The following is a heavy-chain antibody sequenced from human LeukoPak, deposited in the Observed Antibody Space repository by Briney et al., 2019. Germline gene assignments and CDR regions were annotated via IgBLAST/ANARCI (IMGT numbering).Heavy chain of an antibody. D-gene: IGHD2-15*01. Sequence: QPGGSLKLSCAASGFTLSGSAIHWFRQASGKGLEWVARMKGKTERYATAYAESVKDRFTISRDDSDNTAYLQMNSLQTEDTAVYYCSRLSDILMASMDVWGQGTTVTVSS. CDR1: GFTLSGSA. V-gene: IGHV3-73*01. CDR2: MKGKTERYAT. CDR3: SRLSDILMASMDV. J-gene: IGHJ6*02.